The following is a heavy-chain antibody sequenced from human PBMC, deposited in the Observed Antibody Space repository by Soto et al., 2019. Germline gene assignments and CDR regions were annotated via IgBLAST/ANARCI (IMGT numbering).Heavy chain of an antibody. CDR2: IYYSGST. CDR1: GGSISSGDYY. D-gene: IGHD6-6*01. V-gene: IGHV4-30-4*01. Sequence: QVQLQESGPGLVKPSQTLSLTCTVSGGSISSGDYYWSWIRQPPGKGLEWIGYIYYSGSTYYNPSLKSRVTISVDTSKNQFSLKLSAVTAADTAVYYCAREADVVLNYFDYWGQGTLVTVSS. J-gene: IGHJ4*02. CDR3: AREADVVLNYFDY.